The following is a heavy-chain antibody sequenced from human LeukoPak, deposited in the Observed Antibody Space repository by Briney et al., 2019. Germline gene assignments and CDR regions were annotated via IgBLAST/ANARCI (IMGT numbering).Heavy chain of an antibody. Sequence: SETLSLTCTVSGGSISSYYWSWIRQPPGKGLEWIGYINYSGSTNYNPSLKSRVTISVDTSKNQFSLKLSSVTAADTAVYYCARRLGIGYYYYGMDVWGQGTTVTVSS. V-gene: IGHV4-59*08. CDR3: ARRLGIGYYYYGMDV. CDR2: INYSGST. CDR1: GGSISSYY. J-gene: IGHJ6*02. D-gene: IGHD7-27*01.